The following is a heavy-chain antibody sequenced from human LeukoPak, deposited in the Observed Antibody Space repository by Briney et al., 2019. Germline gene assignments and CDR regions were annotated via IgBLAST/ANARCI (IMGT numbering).Heavy chain of an antibody. J-gene: IGHJ5*02. V-gene: IGHV6-1*01. CDR3: ARVQTVVTPEWWEWLDP. D-gene: IGHD4-23*01. CDR1: GDSVSSNSAA. Sequence: SQTLSLTCAISGDSVSSNSAAWNWIRQSPSRGLEWLGRTYYMSKWYNDYAVSVKSRITINPDTSKNQFSLQLNSVTPEGTAVYYCARVQTVVTPEWWEWLDPWGQGTLVTVSS. CDR2: TYYMSKWYN.